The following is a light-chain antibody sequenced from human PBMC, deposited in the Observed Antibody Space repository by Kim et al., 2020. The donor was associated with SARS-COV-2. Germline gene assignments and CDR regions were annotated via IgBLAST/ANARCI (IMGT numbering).Light chain of an antibody. CDR2: EVS. Sequence: QSVTISCTGASGDVFGSGHVSWYQQYPGKAPKRIIHEVSTRPSGVPDRFSGSKSGNTASLTVSGLQADDEADYYCSSYVGGDIFYVFGSGTKVTVL. CDR3: SSYVGGDIFYV. CDR1: SGDVFGSGH. V-gene: IGLV2-8*01. J-gene: IGLJ1*01.